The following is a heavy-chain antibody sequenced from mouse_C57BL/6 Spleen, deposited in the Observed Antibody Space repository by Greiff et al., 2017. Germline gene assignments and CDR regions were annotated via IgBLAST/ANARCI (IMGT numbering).Heavy chain of an antibody. Sequence: QVQLKQPGAELVKPGASVKLSCKASGYTFTSYWMQWVKQRPGQGLEWIGEIDPSDSYTNYNQKFKGKATLTVDTSSSTAYMQLSSLTSEDSAVYYCARGSGYDGAYYFDYWGQGTTLTVAS. V-gene: IGHV1-50*01. J-gene: IGHJ2*01. CDR2: IDPSDSYT. D-gene: IGHD3-2*02. CDR3: ARGSGYDGAYYFDY. CDR1: GYTFTSYW.